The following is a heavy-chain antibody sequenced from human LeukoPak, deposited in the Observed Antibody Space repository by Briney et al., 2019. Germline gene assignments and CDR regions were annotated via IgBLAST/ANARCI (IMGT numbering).Heavy chain of an antibody. Sequence: GGSLRLSCAASGFTFSSYSMNWVRQAPGKGLEWVSYIGAAGSTIYYADSVKGRFTISRDNAKNTLYLQMNSLRAEDTAVYYCARAPLPTYYYYYGMDVWGQGTTVTVSS. CDR2: IGAAGSTI. J-gene: IGHJ6*02. V-gene: IGHV3-48*04. CDR3: ARAPLPTYYYYYGMDV. CDR1: GFTFSSYS.